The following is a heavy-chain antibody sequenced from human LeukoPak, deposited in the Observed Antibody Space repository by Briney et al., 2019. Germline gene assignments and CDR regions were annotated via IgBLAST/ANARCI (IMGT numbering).Heavy chain of an antibody. CDR1: GFTFSSYS. CDR2: ISSTNYYT. D-gene: IGHD6-19*01. J-gene: IGHJ4*02. V-gene: IGHV3-21*06. Sequence: PGGSLRLSCAASGFTFSSYSMNWVRQAPGKGLEWVSYISSTNYYTYYADSVKGRFTISRDNAENSLYLQMNSLRAEDTAVYYCARGRSGWYEDFWGQGTLVTVSS. CDR3: ARGRSGWYEDF.